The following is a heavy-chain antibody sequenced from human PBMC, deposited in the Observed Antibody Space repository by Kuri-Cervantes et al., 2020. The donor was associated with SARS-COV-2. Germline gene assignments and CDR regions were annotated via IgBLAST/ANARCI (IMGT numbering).Heavy chain of an antibody. D-gene: IGHD1-26*01. CDR1: GGSFSGYY. Sequence: SCAVYGGSFSGYYWSWIRQPPGKGLEWIGEINHSGSTNYNPSLKSRVTISVDTSKNQFSLKLSSVTAADTAVYYCARVNPGSYPPFDYWGQGTLVTVSS. CDR3: ARVNPGSYPPFDY. J-gene: IGHJ4*02. CDR2: INHSGST. V-gene: IGHV4-34*01.